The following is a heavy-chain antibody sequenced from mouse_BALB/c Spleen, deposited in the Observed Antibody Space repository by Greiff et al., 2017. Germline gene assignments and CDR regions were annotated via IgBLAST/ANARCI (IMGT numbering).Heavy chain of an antibody. CDR1: GFTFSSYA. V-gene: IGHV5-6-5*01. Sequence: EVKLEESGGGLVKPGGSLKLSCAASGFTFSSYAMSWVRQTPEKRLEWVASISSGGSTYYPDSVKGRFTISRDNARNILYLQMSSLRSEDTAMYYCARGRDYYGSLFAYWGQGTLVTVSA. J-gene: IGHJ3*01. CDR3: ARGRDYYGSLFAY. D-gene: IGHD1-1*01. CDR2: ISSGGST.